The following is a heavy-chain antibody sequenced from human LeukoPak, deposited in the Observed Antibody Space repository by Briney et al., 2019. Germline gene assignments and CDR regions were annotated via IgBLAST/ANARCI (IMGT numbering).Heavy chain of an antibody. V-gene: IGHV3-48*03. CDR3: AELGITMIGGV. J-gene: IGHJ6*04. D-gene: IGHD3-10*02. CDR1: GVTFDDYG. Sequence: GGSLRLSCAASGVTFDDYGMSWVRQAPGKGLEWVSYSSSSGSTIYYADSVKGRFTISRDNAKNSLYLQMNSLRAEDTAVYYCAELGITMIGGVWGKGTTVTISS. CDR2: SSSSGSTI.